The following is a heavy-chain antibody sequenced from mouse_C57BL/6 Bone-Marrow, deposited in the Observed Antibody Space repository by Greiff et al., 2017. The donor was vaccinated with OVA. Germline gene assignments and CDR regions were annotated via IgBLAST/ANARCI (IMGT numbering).Heavy chain of an antibody. CDR1: GYTFTSYW. V-gene: IGHV1-55*01. CDR2: IYPGSGST. CDR3: ARGAITTVVKYYAMDY. D-gene: IGHD1-1*01. Sequence: VQLQQSGAELVKPGASVKMSCKASGYTFTSYWITWVKQRPGQGLEWIGDIYPGSGSTNYNEKFKSKATLTVDTSSSTAYMQLSSLTSEDSAVYYCARGAITTVVKYYAMDYWGQGTSVTVSS. J-gene: IGHJ4*01.